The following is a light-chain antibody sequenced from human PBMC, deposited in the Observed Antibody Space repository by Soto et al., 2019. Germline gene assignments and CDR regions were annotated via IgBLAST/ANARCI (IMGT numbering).Light chain of an antibody. J-gene: IGKJ2*01. CDR3: QQRSNWPRYT. Sequence: EIVLTQSPGTLSLSPGERVTLSCRASQSVSTYLAWYQHKPGQAPRLLIYDAFMRATGIPARFSGSGSETDFTLTISSLEPEDFAVYFCQQRSNWPRYTFGQGTNLEIK. CDR2: DAF. CDR1: QSVSTY. V-gene: IGKV3-11*01.